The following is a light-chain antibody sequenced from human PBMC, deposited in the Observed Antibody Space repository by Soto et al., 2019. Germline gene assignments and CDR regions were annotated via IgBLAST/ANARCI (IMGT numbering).Light chain of an antibody. Sequence: QSALTQPPSASGSPGQSVTISCTGTSSDVGGYNYFSWYQQHPGKAPKLMIYEVSKRPSGVPDRFSGSKSGNTASLTVSGLQAEDEADYYCSSYAGTLVVFGGGTKLTVL. CDR2: EVS. J-gene: IGLJ2*01. CDR1: SSDVGGYNY. CDR3: SSYAGTLVV. V-gene: IGLV2-8*01.